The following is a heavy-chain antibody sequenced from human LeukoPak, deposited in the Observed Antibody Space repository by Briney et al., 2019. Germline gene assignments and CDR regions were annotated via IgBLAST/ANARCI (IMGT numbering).Heavy chain of an antibody. CDR3: AKKYDILFPFDF. CDR1: GYTFTGYY. J-gene: IGHJ4*02. D-gene: IGHD3-9*01. Sequence: ASVKVSCKASGYTFTGYYMHWVRQAPGQGLEWMGWINPNSGGTNYAQKFQGRVTMTRDTSISTAYMELSRLRSDDTAVYYCAKKYDILFPFDFWGQGTLVTVSS. V-gene: IGHV1-2*02. CDR2: INPNSGGT.